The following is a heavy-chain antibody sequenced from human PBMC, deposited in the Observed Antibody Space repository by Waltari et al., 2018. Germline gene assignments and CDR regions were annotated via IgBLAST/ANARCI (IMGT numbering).Heavy chain of an antibody. J-gene: IGHJ6*02. D-gene: IGHD3-10*01. V-gene: IGHV3-74*01. CDR3: ARQWFRDV. CDR1: GVTVSSYW. CDR2: INSDGIIT. Sequence: EVQLVESGGDLVQPGGSRRLHGAAPGVTVSSYWMHWVRQAPGKGLVWVSRINSDGIITTYADSVKGRFTISRDNAKNTLYLQMNSLRAEDTAVYYCARQWFRDVWGQGTTVTVSS.